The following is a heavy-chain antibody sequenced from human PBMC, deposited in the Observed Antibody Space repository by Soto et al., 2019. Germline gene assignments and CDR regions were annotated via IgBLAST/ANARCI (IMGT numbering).Heavy chain of an antibody. CDR2: ISSRGTVK. D-gene: IGHD5-18*01. J-gene: IGHJ4*02. CDR1: GFTLSNYE. CDR3: ARQGGPDTPMIIDY. V-gene: IGHV3-48*03. Sequence: PGGSLRLSCAASGFTLSNYEMNWVRQAPGKGLEWISYISSRGTVKHHADSVKGRVTISADRSINTAYLQWSSLKASDTAMYYCARQGGPDTPMIIDYWGQGTLVTVSS.